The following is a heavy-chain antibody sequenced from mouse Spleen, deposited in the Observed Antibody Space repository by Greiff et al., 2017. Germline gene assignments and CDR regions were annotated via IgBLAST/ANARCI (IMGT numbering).Heavy chain of an antibody. V-gene: IGHV5-17*02. J-gene: IGHJ2*01. CDR3: ARSNGPYYFDY. CDR1: GFTFSSFG. CDR2: ISSGSSTI. Sequence: EVHLVESGGGLVQPGGSRKLSCAASGFTFSSFGMHWVRQAPEKGLEWVAYISSGSSTIYYADTVKGRFTISRDNPKNTLFLQMTSLRSEDTAMYYCARSNGPYYFDYWGQGTTLTVSS. D-gene: IGHD1-1*01.